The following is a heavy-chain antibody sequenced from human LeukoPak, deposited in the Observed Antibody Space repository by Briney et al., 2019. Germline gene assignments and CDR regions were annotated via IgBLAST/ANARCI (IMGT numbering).Heavy chain of an antibody. V-gene: IGHV3-21*01. Sequence: PGGSLRLSCAASGFTFSSYSMNWVRQAPGKGLEWVSSISSSSSYINYADSVKGRFTISRDNAKNSLYLQMNSLRAEDTSVYYCAREVYCTNGVCYSSWGQGTLVTVSS. J-gene: IGHJ5*02. CDR2: ISSSSSYI. CDR3: AREVYCTNGVCYSS. CDR1: GFTFSSYS. D-gene: IGHD2-8*01.